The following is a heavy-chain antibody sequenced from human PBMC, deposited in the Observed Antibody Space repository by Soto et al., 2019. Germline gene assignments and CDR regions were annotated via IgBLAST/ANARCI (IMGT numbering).Heavy chain of an antibody. J-gene: IGHJ6*02. CDR2: ISYDGSNK. CDR3: AREEGLLWFGAGGMDV. Sequence: QVQLVESGGGVVQPGRSLRLSCAASGFTFSSYARHWVRQAPGKGLEWVAVISYDGSNKYYADSVKGRFTNSRDNSKYTLYLQMNSLRAEDTAVYYCAREEGLLWFGAGGMDVWCQGTTVTVSS. V-gene: IGHV3-30-3*01. CDR1: GFTFSSYA. D-gene: IGHD3-10*01.